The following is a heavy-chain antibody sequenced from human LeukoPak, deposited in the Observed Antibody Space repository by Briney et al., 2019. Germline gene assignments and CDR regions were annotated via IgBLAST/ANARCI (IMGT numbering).Heavy chain of an antibody. CDR1: GFTFSNCG. CDR2: ITYDGETR. CDR3: VKEQGSGYYRTADY. D-gene: IGHD3-10*01. J-gene: IGHJ4*02. V-gene: IGHV3-30*18. Sequence: GRSLRLSCAASGFTFSNCGMHWVRQAPGKGLEWVGVITYDGETRYFEDSVKGRFTISRDTSKSTLYLQMNSLGAEDTAVCYCVKEQGSGYYRTADYWGQGTLVTVSS.